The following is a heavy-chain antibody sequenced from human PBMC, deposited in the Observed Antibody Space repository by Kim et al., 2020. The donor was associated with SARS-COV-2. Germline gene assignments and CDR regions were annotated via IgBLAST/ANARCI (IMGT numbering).Heavy chain of an antibody. CDR2: HFAGSGST. J-gene: IGHJ6*02. CDR1: GFAFNTYG. D-gene: IGHD4-17*01. Sequence: GGSLRLSCAASGFAFNTYGMSWVRQTPGRGLEWVSSHFAGSGSTYYADSGKGRFTISRDNSENTLYLQMNSLRVEDTAIYYCAKDTVAMDVWGQGTTVTVSS. CDR3: AKDTVAMDV. V-gene: IGHV3-23*01.